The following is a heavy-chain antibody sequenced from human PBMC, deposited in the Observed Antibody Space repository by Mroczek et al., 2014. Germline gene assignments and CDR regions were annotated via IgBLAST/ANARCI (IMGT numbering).Heavy chain of an antibody. Sequence: VQLVQSGGGLVKPGGSLRLSCAASGFTFSSYSMNWVRQAPGKGLEWVSSISSSSSYIYYADSVKGRFTISRDNAKNSLYPQMNSLRAEDTAVYYCARDTTAGGYCTNGVCYPFDYWGQGTLVTVSS. D-gene: IGHD2-8*01. V-gene: IGHV3-21*01. J-gene: IGHJ4*02. CDR2: ISSSSSYI. CDR1: GFTFSSYS. CDR3: ARDTTAGGYCTNGVCYPFDY.